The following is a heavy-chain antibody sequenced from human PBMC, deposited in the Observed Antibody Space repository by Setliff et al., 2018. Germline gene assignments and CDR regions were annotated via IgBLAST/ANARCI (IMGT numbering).Heavy chain of an antibody. Sequence: GGSPRLSCAASGFAFSTYRMNWVRQAPGKGLEWVSYITSSSSTIDYADSVKGRFTISRDDAKNSLYLQMNSLRAEDTAVYYCARVIYFYYMDVWGKGTTVTVSS. CDR2: ITSSSSTI. CDR1: GFAFSTYR. J-gene: IGHJ6*03. CDR3: ARVIYFYYMDV. V-gene: IGHV3-48*01.